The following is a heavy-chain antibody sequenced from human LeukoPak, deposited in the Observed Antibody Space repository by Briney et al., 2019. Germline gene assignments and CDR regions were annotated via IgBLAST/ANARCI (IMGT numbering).Heavy chain of an antibody. D-gene: IGHD3-3*01. V-gene: IGHV4-59*12. CDR1: GGSISSYY. J-gene: IGHJ6*03. Sequence: SETLSLTCTVSGGSISSYYWSWIRQPPGKGLEWIGYIYYSGSTNYNPSLKSRVTITVDTSKNQFSLKLSSVTATDTAVYYCARGRSGDFWSGYYYYYYYMDVWGKGTTVTVSS. CDR3: ARGRSGDFWSGYYYYYYYMDV. CDR2: IYYSGST.